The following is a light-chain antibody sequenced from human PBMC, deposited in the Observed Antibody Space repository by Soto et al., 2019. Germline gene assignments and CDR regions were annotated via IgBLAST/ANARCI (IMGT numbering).Light chain of an antibody. J-gene: IGKJ2*02. Sequence: IVMTQSPATLSVSPGERATLSCRASQSVSSNLAWYQQKPGQAPRLLISGSSARATGIPARCSGSGSGTEFPLTISSLPSEDFEVYYCQQYNNWPPWTFGQGNKLEIK. CDR3: QQYNNWPPWT. CDR2: GSS. CDR1: QSVSSN. V-gene: IGKV3-15*01.